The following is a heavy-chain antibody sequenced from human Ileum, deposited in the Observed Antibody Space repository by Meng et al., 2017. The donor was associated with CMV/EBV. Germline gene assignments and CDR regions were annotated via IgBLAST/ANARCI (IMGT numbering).Heavy chain of an antibody. CDR2: VIPVLNMA. D-gene: IGHD1-1*01. V-gene: IGHV1-69*02. CDR3: ATSTATTSNWRRVWNL. Sequence: SVKVSCKALGDTFNTYTFNWVRQAPGQGLEWMGRVIPVLNMADSAQNFQGRVTIIADRSTSTVYLELTSLRSDDTAVYYCATSTATTSNWRRVWNLWGQGTLVTVSS. CDR1: GDTFNTYT. J-gene: IGHJ4*02.